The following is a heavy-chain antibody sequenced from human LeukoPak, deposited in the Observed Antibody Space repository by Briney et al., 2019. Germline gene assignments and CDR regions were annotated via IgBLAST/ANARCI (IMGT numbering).Heavy chain of an antibody. J-gene: IGHJ4*02. CDR2: ISDSGGNT. CDR1: GFTFNTYA. V-gene: IGHV3-23*01. Sequence: AGSLRLSCAASGFTFNTYAMSWVRQPPWERLQWVSCISDSGGNTYYADSVSGRFTISSDNYKNPLYLQMNSLRAEDTAVYYCARHRSSWLIDYWGQGTLVTVSS. D-gene: IGHD5-12*01. CDR3: ARHRSSWLIDY.